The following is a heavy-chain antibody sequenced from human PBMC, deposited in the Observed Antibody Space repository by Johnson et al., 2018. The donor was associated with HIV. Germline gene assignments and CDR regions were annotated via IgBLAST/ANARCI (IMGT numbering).Heavy chain of an antibody. CDR1: GFTFSTYA. J-gene: IGHJ3*02. CDR2: ISDDGNNK. V-gene: IGHV3-30-3*01. CDR3: ATGVVVTAMNDAFDI. D-gene: IGHD2-21*02. Sequence: QVQLVESGGGVVQPGRSLRLSCAASGFTFSTYALHWVRQTPGKGLEWVALISDDGNNKYYADSVKGRFTISRDNSKNTLYLQMNSLRAEDTAVYYCATGVVVTAMNDAFDIWGQGTMVTVSS.